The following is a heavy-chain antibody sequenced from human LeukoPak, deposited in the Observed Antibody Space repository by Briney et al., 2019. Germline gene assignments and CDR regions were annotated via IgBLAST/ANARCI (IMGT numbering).Heavy chain of an antibody. Sequence: ASVKVSCKASGYTFTSYDINWVRQATGQGLEWMGWMDPNSGSTGYAQKFQGRVTMTRNTSISTAYMELSNLRSEDTAVYYCVRRRVWDNYDSKEFDPWGQGTLVTVSS. CDR3: VRRRVWDNYDSKEFDP. V-gene: IGHV1-8*01. CDR2: MDPNSGST. CDR1: GYTFTSYD. J-gene: IGHJ5*02. D-gene: IGHD3-22*01.